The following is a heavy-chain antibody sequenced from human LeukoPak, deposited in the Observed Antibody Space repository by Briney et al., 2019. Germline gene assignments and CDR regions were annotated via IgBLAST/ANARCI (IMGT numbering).Heavy chain of an antibody. J-gene: IGHJ4*02. CDR1: GGSISSYY. D-gene: IGHD3-16*01. CDR2: IYHSGST. V-gene: IGHV4-38-2*02. CDR3: ARDRMLYYFDY. Sequence: PSETLSLTCTVSGGSISSYYWSWIRQPPGKGLEWIGSIYHSGSTYYNPSLKSRVTISVDTSKNQFSLKLSSVTAADTAVYYCARDRMLYYFDYWGQGTLVTVSS.